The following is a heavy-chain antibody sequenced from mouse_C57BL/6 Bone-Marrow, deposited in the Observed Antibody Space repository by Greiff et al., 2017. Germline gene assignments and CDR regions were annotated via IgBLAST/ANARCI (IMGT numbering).Heavy chain of an antibody. D-gene: IGHD1-1*01. CDR1: GYTFTSYD. V-gene: IGHV1-85*01. CDR3: ARTRGGSSYYAMDY. J-gene: IGHJ4*01. Sequence: QVQLQQSGPELVKPGASVKLSCKASGYTFTSYDINWVKQRPGQGLEWIGWIYPRDGSTKYNEKFKGKDTLTVDTSSSTAYMELHSLTSEDYAVYFCARTRGGSSYYAMDYWGQGTSVTVSS. CDR2: IYPRDGST.